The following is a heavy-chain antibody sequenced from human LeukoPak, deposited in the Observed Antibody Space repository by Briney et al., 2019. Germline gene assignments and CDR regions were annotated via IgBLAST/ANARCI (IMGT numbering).Heavy chain of an antibody. CDR2: ISGSGGST. D-gene: IGHD6-13*01. CDR1: GFTFSSYA. V-gene: IGHV3-23*01. Sequence: PGGSLRLSCAASGFTFSSYAMSWVRQAPGKGLEWVSDISGSGGSTYYADSVKGRFTISRDNSKNTLYLRMNSLRAEDTAVYYCAHISSSWPDYWGQGTLVTVSS. J-gene: IGHJ4*02. CDR3: AHISSSWPDY.